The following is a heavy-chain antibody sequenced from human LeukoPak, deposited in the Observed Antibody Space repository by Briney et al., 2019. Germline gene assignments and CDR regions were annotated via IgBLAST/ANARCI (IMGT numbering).Heavy chain of an antibody. D-gene: IGHD1-1*01. V-gene: IGHV4-39*01. Sequence: PSETLSLTCAVSGGSISSGVYFWGWIRQPPGKGLEWIGTINYSGNTYYSPSLKSRVTMSVDTSKNQFSLKLSSVTAADTAVYFCARFSPSGTYSDYWGQGSLVTVSS. CDR2: INYSGNT. CDR3: ARFSPSGTYSDY. J-gene: IGHJ4*02. CDR1: GGSISSGVYF.